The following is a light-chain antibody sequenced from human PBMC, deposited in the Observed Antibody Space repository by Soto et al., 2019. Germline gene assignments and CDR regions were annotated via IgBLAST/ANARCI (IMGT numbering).Light chain of an antibody. CDR2: AAS. CDR1: QGISNY. CDR3: QHYCTTST. J-gene: IGKJ1*01. Sequence: DIQMTPSPSSLSASLGDRVTITCRPSQGISNYLAWYQQKPGKVPKLLIYAASTLHSGVPSRSGSGSATDFTLIISSLQAEDVAVYYCQHYCTTSTFGQGTKVDIK. V-gene: IGKV1-27*01.